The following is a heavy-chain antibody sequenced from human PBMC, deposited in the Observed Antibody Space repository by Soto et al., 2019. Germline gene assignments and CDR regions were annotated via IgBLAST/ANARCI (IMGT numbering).Heavy chain of an antibody. CDR1: GGSISSSSYY. Sequence: PSETLSLTCTVSGGSISSSSYYWGWIRQPPGKGLEWIGNINHSGSTYYNPSLKSRVTISVDTSKNQFSLKLSSVTAADTAVYYCARERLQIGYYFDYWGQGTLVTVSS. CDR2: INHSGST. V-gene: IGHV4-39*02. CDR3: ARERLQIGYYFDY. J-gene: IGHJ4*02. D-gene: IGHD1-1*01.